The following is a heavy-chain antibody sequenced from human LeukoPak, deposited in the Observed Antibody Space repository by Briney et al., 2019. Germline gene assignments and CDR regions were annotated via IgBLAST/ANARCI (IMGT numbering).Heavy chain of an antibody. V-gene: IGHV1-18*01. Sequence: ASVKVSCKASGYTFTSYGISWVRQAPGQGLEWMGWISAYNGNTNYAQKLQGRVTMTTDTSTSTAHMEPRSLRSDDTAVYYCARDNQWELPVFDYWGQGTLVTVSS. CDR2: ISAYNGNT. CDR3: ARDNQWELPVFDY. J-gene: IGHJ4*02. CDR1: GYTFTSYG. D-gene: IGHD1-26*01.